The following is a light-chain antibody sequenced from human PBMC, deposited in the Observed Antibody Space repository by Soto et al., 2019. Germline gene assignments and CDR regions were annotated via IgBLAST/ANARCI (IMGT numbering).Light chain of an antibody. CDR3: SSFTRSNTFV. CDR1: SSDVGNGYDS. CDR2: EVS. V-gene: IGLV2-14*01. J-gene: IGLJ1*01. Sequence: QSALTQPASVSGSPGQSITISCTGTSSDVGNGYDSVSWYQQHPGKAPKLMVFEVSNRPSGVSNRFSGSKSGNTASLTITGLQAEDEADYYCSSFTRSNTFVFGAGTKVTVL.